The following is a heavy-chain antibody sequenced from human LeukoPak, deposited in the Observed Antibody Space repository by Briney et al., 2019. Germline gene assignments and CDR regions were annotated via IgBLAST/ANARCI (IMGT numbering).Heavy chain of an antibody. V-gene: IGHV3-21*01. CDR1: GFTFSSYS. CDR3: ARASIAAAGTRPGFDY. J-gene: IGHJ4*02. Sequence: GGSLRLSCAASGFTFSSYSMNWVRQAPGKGLECVSSISSSSSYIYYADSVKGRFTISRDNAKNSLYLQMNSLRAEDTAVYYCARASIAAAGTRPGFDYWGQGTLVTVSS. D-gene: IGHD6-13*01. CDR2: ISSSSSYI.